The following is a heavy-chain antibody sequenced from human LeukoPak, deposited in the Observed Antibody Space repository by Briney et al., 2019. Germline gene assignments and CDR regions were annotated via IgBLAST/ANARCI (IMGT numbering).Heavy chain of an antibody. CDR2: ISWNSGSI. CDR1: GITFSNYA. Sequence: PGGSLRLSCVASGITFSNYAVSWVRQAPEKGLDWVSVISWNSGSIDYADSVKGRFTISRDNAKNSLYLQMNSLRVEDTAFYYCAKDNRRHYTSGPNPDSLHWGQGALVTVSS. CDR3: AKDNRRHYTSGPNPDSLH. V-gene: IGHV3-9*01. J-gene: IGHJ4*02. D-gene: IGHD6-19*01.